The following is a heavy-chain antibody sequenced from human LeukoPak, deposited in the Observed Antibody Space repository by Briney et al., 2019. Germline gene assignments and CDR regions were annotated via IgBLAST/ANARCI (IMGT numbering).Heavy chain of an antibody. CDR2: IYHSGST. CDR1: GYSISNGYY. J-gene: IGHJ4*02. V-gene: IGHV4-38-2*01. Sequence: KPSETLSLTCAVSGYSISNGYYWGWIRQPPGKGLEWIGSIYHSGSTYYNPSLKSRVTISVDTSKNQFSLKLSSVTAADTAVYYCARSMVGGVIVIVYWGQGTLVTVSS. D-gene: IGHD3-16*02. CDR3: ARSMVGGVIVIVY.